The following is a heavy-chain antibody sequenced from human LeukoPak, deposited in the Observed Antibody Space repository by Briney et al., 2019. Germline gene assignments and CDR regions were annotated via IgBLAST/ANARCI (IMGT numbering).Heavy chain of an antibody. CDR2: ISAYNGNT. Sequence: ASVKVSCKASGYTFTSYGISWVRQAPGQGLEWMGWISAYNGNTNYAQKLQGRVTMTTDTSTSTAYMELRSLRSDDTAVYYCAREGTGKYNYDSSPFDYWGQGTLVTVSS. CDR1: GYTFTSYG. D-gene: IGHD3-22*01. J-gene: IGHJ4*02. V-gene: IGHV1-18*01. CDR3: AREGTGKYNYDSSPFDY.